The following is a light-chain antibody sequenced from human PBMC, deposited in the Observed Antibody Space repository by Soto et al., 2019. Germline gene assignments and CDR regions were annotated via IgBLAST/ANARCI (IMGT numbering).Light chain of an antibody. CDR1: SSDIGAFNY. CDR3: SSYTTAFFYV. J-gene: IGLJ1*01. Sequence: QSVLTQPASVSGSPGRWITISCTGSSSDIGAFNYVAWYQQHPGKAPKLIIHGVTNRPSGVSSRFSGSKSDYTASLTISGLQAEDEADYYCSSYTTAFFYVFGTGTKVTVL. V-gene: IGLV2-14*01. CDR2: GVT.